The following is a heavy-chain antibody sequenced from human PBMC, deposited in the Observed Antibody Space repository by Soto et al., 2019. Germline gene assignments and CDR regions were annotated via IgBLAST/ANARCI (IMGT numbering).Heavy chain of an antibody. D-gene: IGHD1-1*01. CDR3: ARDRNEILSSLGY. J-gene: IGHJ4*02. CDR1: GFTFSSYS. CDR2: ISSSSSYI. Sequence: EVQLVESGGGLVKPGGSLRLSCAASGFTFSSYSMNWVRQAPGKGLEWVSSISSSSSYIYYADSVKGRFTISRDNAKNSLYLQMNSLRADDTAVYYCARDRNEILSSLGYWGQGTLVTVSS. V-gene: IGHV3-21*01.